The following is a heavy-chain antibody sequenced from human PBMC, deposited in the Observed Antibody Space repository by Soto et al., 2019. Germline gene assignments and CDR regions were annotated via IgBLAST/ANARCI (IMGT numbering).Heavy chain of an antibody. CDR1: GGSVSSTNGY. CDR3: ARDFCGGDCSDDYYYYAMDV. J-gene: IGHJ6*02. Sequence: PSETLALTCTVSGGSVSSTNGYWGWIRKPPGKGLEWVGYVYYSGSTNYNPSLRSRVTISVDTSKNQFSLKLSSVTAADTAVYYCARDFCGGDCSDDYYYYAMDVWGQGTTVTVSS. V-gene: IGHV4-61*01. CDR2: VYYSGST. D-gene: IGHD2-21*02.